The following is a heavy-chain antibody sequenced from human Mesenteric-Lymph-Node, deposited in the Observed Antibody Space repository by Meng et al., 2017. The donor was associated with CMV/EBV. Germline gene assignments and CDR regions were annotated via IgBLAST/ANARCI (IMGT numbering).Heavy chain of an antibody. D-gene: IGHD2-2*02. CDR3: ARDIVVVPAAILANYYYYYGMDV. J-gene: IGHJ6*02. CDR1: GFTFSSYS. Sequence: GESLKISCAASGFTFSSYSMNWVRQAPGKGLEWVSSISSSTTYIYYADSVKGRFTISRDNAKNSLYLQMNRLRAEDTAVYYCARDIVVVPAAILANYYYYYGMDVWGQGTTVTVSS. CDR2: ISSSTTYI. V-gene: IGHV3-21*01.